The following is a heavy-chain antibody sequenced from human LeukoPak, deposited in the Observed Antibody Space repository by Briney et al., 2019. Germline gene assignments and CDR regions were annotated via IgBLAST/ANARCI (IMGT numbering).Heavy chain of an antibody. CDR2: ISPYTGGT. V-gene: IGHV1-2*02. Sequence: ASVKVSCKASGYTFTAYYIHWVRQAPGQGLEWMGWISPYTGGTNYAQKFQGRVTITQDRSSNTVYMDLNRLTSDDTALYYCARDSGGIDPWGQGTLVTVSS. CDR1: GYTFTAYY. D-gene: IGHD3-16*01. CDR3: ARDSGGIDP. J-gene: IGHJ5*02.